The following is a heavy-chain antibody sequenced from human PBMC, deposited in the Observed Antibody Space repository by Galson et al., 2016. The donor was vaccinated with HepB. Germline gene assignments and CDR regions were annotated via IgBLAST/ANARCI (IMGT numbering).Heavy chain of an antibody. V-gene: IGHV4-31*03. Sequence: TLSLTCSVSGDSITSDGYSWSWVRQHPGKGLEWIGHISHSGSTYYTPSLKSRLIISLDTSKNQFSLNLSSMTAADTAVYYCARISGRHYRYFDSWGQGTRVTVSS. J-gene: IGHJ4*02. CDR3: ARISGRHYRYFDS. CDR2: ISHSGST. CDR1: GDSITSDGYS. D-gene: IGHD3-10*01.